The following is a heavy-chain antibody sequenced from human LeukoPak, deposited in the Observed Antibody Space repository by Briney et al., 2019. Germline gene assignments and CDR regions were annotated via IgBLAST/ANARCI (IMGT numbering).Heavy chain of an antibody. CDR1: GFTFSSYA. CDR2: ISGSGGST. J-gene: IGHJ4*01. V-gene: IGHV3-23*01. Sequence: TGGSLRLSCAASGFTFSSYAMSWVRQAPGKGLEWVSAISGSGGSTYYADSVKGRFTISRDNSKNTLYLQMNSLRAEDTAVYYRAKLYCSSTSCYNLDYWGQGTLVTVSS. CDR3: AKLYCSSTSCYNLDY. D-gene: IGHD2-2*02.